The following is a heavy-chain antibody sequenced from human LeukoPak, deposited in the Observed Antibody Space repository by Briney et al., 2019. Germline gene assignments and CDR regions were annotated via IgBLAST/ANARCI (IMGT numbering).Heavy chain of an antibody. V-gene: IGHV1-46*01. J-gene: IGHJ6*03. CDR1: GYTFTSYY. D-gene: IGHD1-1*01. CDR3: ARDRRNWNYDYYMDV. CDR2: INPSGGST. Sequence: ASVKVSCKASGYTFTSYYMHWVRQAPGQGLEWMGIINPSGGSTSYAQKFQGRVTMTRDMSTSTVYMELSSLRSEDTAVYYCARDRRNWNYDYYMDVWGKGTTVTVSS.